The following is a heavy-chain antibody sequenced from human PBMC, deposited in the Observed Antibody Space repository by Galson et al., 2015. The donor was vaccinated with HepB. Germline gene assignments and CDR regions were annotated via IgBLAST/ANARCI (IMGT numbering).Heavy chain of an antibody. J-gene: IGHJ3*02. D-gene: IGHD2-2*01. Sequence: CAISGDSVSSNSAAWNWIRQSPSRGLEWLGRTYYRSKWYNDYAVSVKSRITINPDTSKNQFSLQLNSVTPEDTAVYYCARLYSSSTSCYALDAFDIWGQGTMVTVSS. CDR1: GDSVSSNSAA. CDR2: TYYRSKWYN. CDR3: ARLYSSSTSCYALDAFDI. V-gene: IGHV6-1*01.